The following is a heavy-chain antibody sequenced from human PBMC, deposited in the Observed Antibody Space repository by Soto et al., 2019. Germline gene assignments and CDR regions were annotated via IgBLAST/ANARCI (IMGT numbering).Heavy chain of an antibody. CDR1: GGSISSYY. V-gene: IGHV4-59*08. Sequence: PSETQSLTCTVSGGSISSYYWSWIRQPPGKGLEWIGYIYYSGSTNYNPSLKSRVTISVDTSKNQFSLKLSSVTAADTAVYYCARTYYDFWSGYPTDYYYYMDVWGKGTTVTVSS. D-gene: IGHD3-3*01. CDR2: IYYSGST. CDR3: ARTYYDFWSGYPTDYYYYMDV. J-gene: IGHJ6*03.